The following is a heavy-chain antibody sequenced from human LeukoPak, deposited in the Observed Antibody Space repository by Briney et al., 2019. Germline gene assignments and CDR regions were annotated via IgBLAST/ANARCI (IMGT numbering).Heavy chain of an antibody. CDR3: ARGRDYYDSSGYYYGDAFDI. J-gene: IGHJ3*02. CDR2: MNPNSGNT. CDR1: GGTFNSYT. Sequence: ASVKVSCKASGGTFNSYTINWVRQVPGQGLEWMGWMNPNSGNTGYAQKFQGRVTMTRNTSISTAYMELSSLRSEDTAVYYCARGRDYYDSSGYYYGDAFDIWGQGTMVTVSS. V-gene: IGHV1-8*01. D-gene: IGHD3-22*01.